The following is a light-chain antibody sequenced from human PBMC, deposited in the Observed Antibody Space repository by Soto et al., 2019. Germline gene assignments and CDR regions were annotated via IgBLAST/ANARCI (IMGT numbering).Light chain of an antibody. CDR3: SSYTTSSTRV. V-gene: IGLV2-14*03. CDR1: SSDVGAYDF. J-gene: IGLJ1*01. CDR2: EVI. Sequence: QSALTQPASVSGSPGQSITISCPGTSSDVGAYDFVSWYQQHPDKPPKLLIYEVIYRPPGVSNRFSGSKSVNTATLTISGLQAEDEGDYYCSSYTTSSTRVFGTGTKVTVL.